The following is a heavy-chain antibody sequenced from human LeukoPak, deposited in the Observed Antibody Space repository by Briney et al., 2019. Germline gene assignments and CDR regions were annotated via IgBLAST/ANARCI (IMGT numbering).Heavy chain of an antibody. CDR1: GFTFSRYW. CDR2: IDSDGSST. V-gene: IGHV3-74*01. D-gene: IGHD3-10*01. J-gene: IGHJ4*02. CDR3: ARDGEGGYPVDY. Sequence: PGGSLSLSCAASGFTFSRYWMHWVRQAPGKGLVWVSRIDSDGSSTTYADSVKGRFTISRDNVKNTLYLQMNSLRAEDTAVYYCARDGEGGYPVDYWGQGTLVTVSS.